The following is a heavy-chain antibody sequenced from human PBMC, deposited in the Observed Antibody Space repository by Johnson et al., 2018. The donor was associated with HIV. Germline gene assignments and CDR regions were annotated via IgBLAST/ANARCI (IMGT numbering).Heavy chain of an antibody. D-gene: IGHD4-11*01. Sequence: VQLVESEGGLVQPGGSLRLSCTASGFSFSDYWMTWVRQAPGKGLEWVANMNQDGSEKYYVDSMKGRFTIYRDNPKNSLYLQMNSLRAGDTAVYYCARRSIRSDGFDIWGQGTMVTVSS. V-gene: IGHV3-7*01. CDR1: GFSFSDYW. CDR3: ARRSIRSDGFDI. J-gene: IGHJ3*02. CDR2: MNQDGSEK.